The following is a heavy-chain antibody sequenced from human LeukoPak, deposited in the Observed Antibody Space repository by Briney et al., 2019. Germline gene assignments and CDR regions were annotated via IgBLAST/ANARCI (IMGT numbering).Heavy chain of an antibody. V-gene: IGHV3-23*01. J-gene: IGHJ4*02. CDR3: AKTQGFFDH. CDR1: GLTFSNNG. Sequence: GGSLRLSCGASGLTFSNNGMTWVRQAPGKGMEWVTGISDGGDTTYDAGSVKGRFTVSRDNSKNILYLQMNSLRAEDTAIYYCAKTQGFFDHWGQGSLVTVSS. CDR2: ISDGGDTT.